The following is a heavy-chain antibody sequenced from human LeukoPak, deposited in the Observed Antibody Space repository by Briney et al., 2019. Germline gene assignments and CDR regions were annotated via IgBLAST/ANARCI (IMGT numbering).Heavy chain of an antibody. Sequence: SETLSLTCAVYGGSFSGYYWSWIRQPPGKGLEWIGEINHSGSTNYNPSLKSRVTISVDTSKNQFSLKLSSVTAADTAVYYCAKGARIAAASHWGQGTLVTVSS. CDR1: GGSFSGYY. D-gene: IGHD6-13*01. J-gene: IGHJ4*02. CDR2: INHSGST. CDR3: AKGARIAAASH. V-gene: IGHV4-34*01.